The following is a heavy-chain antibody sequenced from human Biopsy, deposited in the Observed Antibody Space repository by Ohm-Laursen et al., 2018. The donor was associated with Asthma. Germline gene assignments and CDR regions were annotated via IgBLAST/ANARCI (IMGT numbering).Heavy chain of an antibody. J-gene: IGHJ4*02. Sequence: TLSLPCTVSGGSVSSGSHYWSWIRQPPGKGLEWIGYISYSGSTNYNPSLKSRVTISVDTSKNQFSLKLSSVTAADTAVYYCARDFVDSAMDYFDYWGQGTLVTVSS. CDR2: ISYSGST. CDR1: GGSVSSGSHY. V-gene: IGHV4-61*01. CDR3: ARDFVDSAMDYFDY. D-gene: IGHD5-18*01.